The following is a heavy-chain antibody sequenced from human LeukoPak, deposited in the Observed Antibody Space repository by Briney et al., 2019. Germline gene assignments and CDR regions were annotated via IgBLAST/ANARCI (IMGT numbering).Heavy chain of an antibody. J-gene: IGHJ6*02. CDR2: RSYDGSNK. Sequence: PGRSLRLSCAASGFTFSSYGMHWVRQAPGKGLEWVAVRSYDGSNKYYADSVKGRFTISRDNSKNTLYLQMNSLRAEDTAVYYCAKDRGPSIAAAGQYYYYGMDVWGQGTTVTVSS. CDR3: AKDRGPSIAAAGQYYYYGMDV. D-gene: IGHD6-13*01. V-gene: IGHV3-30*18. CDR1: GFTFSSYG.